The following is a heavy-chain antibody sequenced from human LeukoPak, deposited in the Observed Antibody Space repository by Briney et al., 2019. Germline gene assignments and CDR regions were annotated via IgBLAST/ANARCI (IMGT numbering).Heavy chain of an antibody. CDR2: INHSGST. Sequence: SETLSLTCTVSGGSISSYYWSWIRQPPGKGLEWIGEINHSGSTNYNPSLKSRVTISVDTSKNQFSLKLSSVTAADTAVYYCARDPGLWFGESLTSFDPWGQGTLVTVSS. CDR1: GGSISSYY. V-gene: IGHV4-34*01. D-gene: IGHD3-10*01. CDR3: ARDPGLWFGESLTSFDP. J-gene: IGHJ5*02.